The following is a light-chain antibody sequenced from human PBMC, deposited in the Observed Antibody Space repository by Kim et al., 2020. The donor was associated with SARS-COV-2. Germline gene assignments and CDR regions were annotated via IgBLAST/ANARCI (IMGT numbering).Light chain of an antibody. V-gene: IGKV1-33*01. CDR3: QQYDNLPYT. CDR2: VAS. CDR1: QDITNY. Sequence: SAAVGDRVTITCQASQDITNYLNWYQQKPGKAPKLLIYVASNLETGVPSRFSGSGSGTDFTFTISSLQPEDIATYYCQQYDNLPYTFGQGTKLEI. J-gene: IGKJ2*01.